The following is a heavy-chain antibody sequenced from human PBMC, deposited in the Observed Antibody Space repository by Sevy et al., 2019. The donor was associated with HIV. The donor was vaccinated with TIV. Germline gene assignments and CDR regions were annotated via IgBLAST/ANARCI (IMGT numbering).Heavy chain of an antibody. D-gene: IGHD6-13*01. V-gene: IGHV3-30*18. CDR3: AKDLYNSSWHFDY. J-gene: IGHJ4*02. CDR1: GFTFSSYG. Sequence: GGSLRLSCAASGFTFSSYGMHWVRQAPGKGLEWVAVISYDGSNKYYADSVKGRFTISRDNSKNTLYLQMNSLRAEDTAVYYCAKDLYNSSWHFDYWGQGTLVTVSS. CDR2: ISYDGSNK.